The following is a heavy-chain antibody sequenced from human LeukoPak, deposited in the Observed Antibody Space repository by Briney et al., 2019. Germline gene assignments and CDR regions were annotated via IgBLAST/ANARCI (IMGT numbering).Heavy chain of an antibody. Sequence: GGSLRLSCAASGFTFSHYWMHWVRQAPGRGLVWVSQINSDGSDASYADSVKGRFTVSRDNAKNTLYLQMNSLRAEDTAVYFCVRDNYGVDYWGQGTLVTVSS. CDR2: INSDGSDA. CDR3: VRDNYGVDY. CDR1: GFTFSHYW. V-gene: IGHV3-74*01. J-gene: IGHJ4*02. D-gene: IGHD4-17*01.